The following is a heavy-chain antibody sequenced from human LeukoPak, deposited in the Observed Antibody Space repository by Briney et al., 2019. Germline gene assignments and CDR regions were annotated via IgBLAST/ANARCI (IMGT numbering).Heavy chain of an antibody. CDR2: ISAYNGDT. CDR1: GYTFTTYA. CDR3: ARDGTGGATAGFDS. J-gene: IGHJ4*02. V-gene: IGHV1-18*01. D-gene: IGHD1-26*01. Sequence: ASVKVSCKASGYTFTTYAISWVRQAPGQGLEWMGWISAYNGDTNYPQKLQGRVTMTTDTSTSTAYMELRSLRSDDTAVYYCARDGTGGATAGFDSWGQGTLATVSS.